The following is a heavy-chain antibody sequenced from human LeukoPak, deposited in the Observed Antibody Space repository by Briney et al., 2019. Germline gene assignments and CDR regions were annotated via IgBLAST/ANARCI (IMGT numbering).Heavy chain of an antibody. CDR2: INSDGSST. Sequence: PGGSLRLSCAASGFTFSSYWMHWVRQAPGKGLVWVSRINSDGSSTSYADSVKGRFIISRDNAKDSLYLQMNSLRVEDTAVYYCLRGDRRDYWGQGTLVTVSS. J-gene: IGHJ4*02. CDR1: GFTFSSYW. V-gene: IGHV3-74*01. CDR3: LRGDRRDY.